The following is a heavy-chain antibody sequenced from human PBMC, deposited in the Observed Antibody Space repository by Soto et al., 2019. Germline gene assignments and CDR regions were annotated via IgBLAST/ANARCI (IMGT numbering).Heavy chain of an antibody. CDR2: INPDGIAT. CDR3: GRGGSDSPMAPGY. V-gene: IGHV3-74*01. CDR1: GFTFSSYW. Sequence: PGGSLRLSCAASGFTFSSYWMHWVRQAPGKGLVWVSRINPDGIATYYADSVKGRFTISRDNGKNTLYLQMNSLRDEDTAVFYCGRGGSDSPMAPGYWGQGTLVTVSS. J-gene: IGHJ4*02. D-gene: IGHD5-18*01.